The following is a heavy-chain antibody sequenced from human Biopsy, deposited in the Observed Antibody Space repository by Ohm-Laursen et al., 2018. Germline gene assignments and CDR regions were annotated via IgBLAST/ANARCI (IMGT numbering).Heavy chain of an antibody. V-gene: IGHV1-2*02. D-gene: IGHD4-17*01. Sequence: ASVKVSCKASGYTFTAYFIHWVRQAPGRGLEWLGWINPNNGATYYTQTFQGRVTLTRDTSISTAYMDLTRLRSDDTAVYYCARDYGDSPDYWGQGTLVTVSS. CDR1: GYTFTAYF. CDR3: ARDYGDSPDY. CDR2: INPNNGAT. J-gene: IGHJ4*02.